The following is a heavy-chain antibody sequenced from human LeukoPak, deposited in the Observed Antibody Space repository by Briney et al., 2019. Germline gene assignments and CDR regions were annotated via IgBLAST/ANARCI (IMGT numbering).Heavy chain of an antibody. CDR3: ARDGTYYDFWSGYSRAGNWFDP. J-gene: IGHJ5*02. V-gene: IGHV1-69*13. D-gene: IGHD3-3*01. CDR2: IIPIFGTA. Sequence: ASVKVSCKASGGTFSSYAISWVRQAPGQGLEWMGGIIPIFGTANYAQKFQGRVTITADESTSTAYMELSSLRSEDTAVYYCARDGTYYDFWSGYSRAGNWFDPWGQGTLVTVSP. CDR1: GGTFSSYA.